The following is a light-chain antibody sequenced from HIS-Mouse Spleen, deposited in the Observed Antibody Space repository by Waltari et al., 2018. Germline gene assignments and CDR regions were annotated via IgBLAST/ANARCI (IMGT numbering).Light chain of an antibody. CDR2: EDS. CDR3: YSTDSSGNHRV. Sequence: SYELTQPPSVSVSPGQTARITCSGDALPKKSANWYQQNSGQAPVLVISEDSKRPSGIPERFSGSSSGTMATLTISGAQVEDEADYYCYSTDSSGNHRVFGGGTKLTVL. J-gene: IGLJ2*01. CDR1: ALPKKS. V-gene: IGLV3-10*01.